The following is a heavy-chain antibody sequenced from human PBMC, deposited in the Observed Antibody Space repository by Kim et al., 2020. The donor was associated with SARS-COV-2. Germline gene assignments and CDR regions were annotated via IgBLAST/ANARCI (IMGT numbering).Heavy chain of an antibody. J-gene: IGHJ3*02. D-gene: IGHD2-8*01. CDR2: INAGNGNT. Sequence: ASVKVSCKASGYTFTSYAMHWVRQAPGQRLEWMGWINAGNGNTKYSQKFQGRVTITRDTSASTAYMELSSLRSEDTAVYYCARGAYIVLMVYALGADAFDIWGQGTMVTVSS. CDR1: GYTFTSYA. V-gene: IGHV1-3*01. CDR3: ARGAYIVLMVYALGADAFDI.